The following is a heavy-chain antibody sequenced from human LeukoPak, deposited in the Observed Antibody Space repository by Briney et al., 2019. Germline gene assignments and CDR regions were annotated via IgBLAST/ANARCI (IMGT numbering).Heavy chain of an antibody. V-gene: IGHV3-30*18. CDR1: GFTFRTYG. J-gene: IGHJ2*01. CDR2: ISYDGRNK. Sequence: GGSLRLSCAASGFTFRTYGMNWVRQAPGKGLEWVAAISYDGRNKNYADSVRGRFTISRDNSKNTLHLQMNSLRPEDTALYYCAKETATTPRWYFDLWGRGTLVTVSS. D-gene: IGHD1-26*01. CDR3: AKETATTPRWYFDL.